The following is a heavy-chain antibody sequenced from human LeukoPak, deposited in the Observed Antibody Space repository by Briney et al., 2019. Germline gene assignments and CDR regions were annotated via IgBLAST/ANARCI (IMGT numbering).Heavy chain of an antibody. D-gene: IGHD4-23*01. J-gene: IGHJ5*02. V-gene: IGHV4-59*08. Sequence: SETLSLTCAVSGGSIISYYWSWIRQSPGKGLEWIGYIYYSGSSNYNPSLESRVTISVDTSKNQFSLRLSTVTAADTAVYHCARLSGTTVVTLGWLDPWGQGTLVTVSS. CDR2: IYYSGSS. CDR3: ARLSGTTVVTLGWLDP. CDR1: GGSIISYY.